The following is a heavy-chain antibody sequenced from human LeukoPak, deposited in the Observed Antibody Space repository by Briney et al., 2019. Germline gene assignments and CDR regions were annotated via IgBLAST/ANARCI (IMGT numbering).Heavy chain of an antibody. CDR2: IRSKAYGGTT. CDR1: GFTFGDYA. D-gene: IGHD3-3*01. CDR3: TRGPESTYDFWSGYYTGNWFDP. Sequence: GRSLRLSCTASGFTFGDYAMSWFRQAPGKGLEWVGFIRSKAYGGTTEYAASVKGRFTISRDESKSIAYLQMNSLKTEDTAVYYCTRGPESTYDFWSGYYTGNWFDPWGQGTLVTVSS. J-gene: IGHJ5*02. V-gene: IGHV3-49*03.